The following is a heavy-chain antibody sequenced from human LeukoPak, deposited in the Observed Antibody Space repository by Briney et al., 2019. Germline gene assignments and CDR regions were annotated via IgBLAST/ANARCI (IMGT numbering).Heavy chain of an antibody. CDR1: GYTFTTYG. CDR3: ARDGSGTWNDY. CDR2: INPYNGDT. V-gene: IGHV1-18*01. D-gene: IGHD3-10*01. J-gene: IGHJ4*02. Sequence: ASVKVSCKASGYTFTTYGFSWVRQAPGHGLEWIGWINPYNGDTNYAQKLQGRVTMTTDTSTNTAYMELRSLRSDDTAVYYCARDGSGTWNDYWGQGTLVTVSS.